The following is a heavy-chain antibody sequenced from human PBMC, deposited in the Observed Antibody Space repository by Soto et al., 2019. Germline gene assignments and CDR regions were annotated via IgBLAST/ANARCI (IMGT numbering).Heavy chain of an antibody. CDR2: INAGNGNT. CDR3: ARDPNDSSAYYHRYCYGMDV. CDR1: GYTFTSYG. J-gene: IGHJ6*02. Sequence: QIQLMQSGAEVKKPGASVKVSCKASGYTFTSYGIHWVRQAPGQRLEWTGWINAGNGNTKYSEKFQGRVTITRDTTASTAYLELSSLRSDDTAVYYCARDPNDSSAYYHRYCYGMDVWGQGTTVTVAS. D-gene: IGHD3-22*01. V-gene: IGHV1-3*01.